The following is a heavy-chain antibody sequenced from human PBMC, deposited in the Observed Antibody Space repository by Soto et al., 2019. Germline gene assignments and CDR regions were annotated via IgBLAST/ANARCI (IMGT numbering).Heavy chain of an antibody. CDR1: GGNFITFA. D-gene: IGHD7-27*01. CDR2: IIPISSTT. CDR3: AKKLGSDPFGSYGLDV. V-gene: IGHV1-69*01. J-gene: IGHJ6*02. Sequence: QVELVQSGAEVKKPGSSVKVSCKASGGNFITFAISWVRQAPGQGLEWMGEIIPISSTTKSAHKFQGRVTISADGSSSTVHMELRSLKSEDTAIYFCAKKLGSDPFGSYGLDVWGQGTTVTVSS.